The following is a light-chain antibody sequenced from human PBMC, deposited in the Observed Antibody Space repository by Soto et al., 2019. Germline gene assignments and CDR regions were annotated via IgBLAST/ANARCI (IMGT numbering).Light chain of an antibody. J-gene: IGLJ1*01. CDR2: DVT. Sequence: QSALTQPASVSGSPGQSITISCTGTSSDVGGFNYVSWYQQHPGKAPKLMIYDVTNRPSGVSYRFSGSKSGNTASLTISGLHAEDESDSSLSTYVFGTGTKVTVL. CDR3: STYV. V-gene: IGLV2-14*03. CDR1: SSDVGGFNY.